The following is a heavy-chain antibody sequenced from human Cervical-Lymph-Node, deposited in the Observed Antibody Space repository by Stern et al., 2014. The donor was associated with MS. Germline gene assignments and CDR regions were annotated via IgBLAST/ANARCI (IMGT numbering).Heavy chain of an antibody. CDR1: GFSLVTSGVR. V-gene: IGHV2-70*04. D-gene: IGHD3-3*01. CDR2: IDWNDKT. Sequence: QVTLKESGPALVKPTQTLTLTCTFSGFSLVTSGVRVSWIRQPPGKALEWLARIDWNDKTFYNTSLMTRLTISKDTSKNQVVLTMTNVDPVDTVTYARMMGSGYRHYFDYWGQGTPVTVS. J-gene: IGHJ4*02. CDR3: MMGSGYRHYFDY.